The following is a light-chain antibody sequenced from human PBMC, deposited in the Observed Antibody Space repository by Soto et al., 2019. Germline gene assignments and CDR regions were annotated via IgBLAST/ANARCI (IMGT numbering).Light chain of an antibody. CDR2: GAS. Sequence: DIVLTHSPGTLSLSPGERATLSCRASQSVSRSYLAWYQQKPGQAPRLLIYGASSRATGIPDRFSGSGSGTDFTLTISRLEPEDFAVYYCQQYGSSPATFGGGTKV. J-gene: IGKJ4*01. CDR1: QSVSRSY. CDR3: QQYGSSPAT. V-gene: IGKV3-20*01.